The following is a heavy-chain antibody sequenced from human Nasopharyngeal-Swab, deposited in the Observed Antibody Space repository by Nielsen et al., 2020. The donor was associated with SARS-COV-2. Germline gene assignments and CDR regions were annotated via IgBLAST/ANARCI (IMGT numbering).Heavy chain of an antibody. Sequence: WIRQPPGKGLEWIGEINHSGSTYYNPSLKSRVTISVDTSKNQFSLKLSSVTAADTAVYYCARDGADIVVVVAATPDAFDIWGQGTMVTVSS. CDR3: ARDGADIVVVVAATPDAFDI. J-gene: IGHJ3*02. D-gene: IGHD2-15*01. V-gene: IGHV4-34*01. CDR2: INHSGST.